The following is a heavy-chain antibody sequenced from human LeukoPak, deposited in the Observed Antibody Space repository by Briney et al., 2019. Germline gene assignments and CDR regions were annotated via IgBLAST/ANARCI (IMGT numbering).Heavy chain of an antibody. CDR3: TKDVFHWAFDI. D-gene: IGHD1-1*01. CDR2: IGGGGSDT. V-gene: IGHV3-23*01. CDR1: GFGFSRYW. Sequence: GGSLRLSCAASGFGFSRYWMHWVRQAPGKGLEWVAAIGGGGSDTKYTDSVKGRFTLSRDISKNTLYLQMDSLRAEDTAVYFCTKDVFHWAFDIWGPGTLVTVSS. J-gene: IGHJ3*02.